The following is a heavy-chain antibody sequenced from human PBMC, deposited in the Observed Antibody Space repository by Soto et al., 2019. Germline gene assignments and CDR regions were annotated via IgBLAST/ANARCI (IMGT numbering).Heavy chain of an antibody. D-gene: IGHD1-26*01. CDR3: ARDFEWELTDQHAFGI. CDR2: INSDGSST. J-gene: IGHJ3*02. V-gene: IGHV3-74*01. Sequence: GGSLRLSGAASGFTFSSYWMHWVRQAPGKGLVWVSRINSDGSSTSYADSVKGRFTISRDNAKNTLYLQMNSLRAEDTAVYYCARDFEWELTDQHAFGIWGQGTMVTVSS. CDR1: GFTFSSYW.